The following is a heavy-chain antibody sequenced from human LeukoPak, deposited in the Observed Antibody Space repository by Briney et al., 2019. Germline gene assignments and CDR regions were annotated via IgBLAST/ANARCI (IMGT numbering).Heavy chain of an antibody. CDR1: GYTFTGYY. Sequence: GASVKVSCKASGYTFTGYYMHWVRQAPGQGLEWMGWINPNSGGTNYAQKFQGRVTMTRDTSISTAYMELSRLRSDDTAVYYCARVLAVAGSDAFDIWGQGTMVTVPS. CDR3: ARVLAVAGSDAFDI. D-gene: IGHD6-19*01. J-gene: IGHJ3*02. CDR2: INPNSGGT. V-gene: IGHV1-2*02.